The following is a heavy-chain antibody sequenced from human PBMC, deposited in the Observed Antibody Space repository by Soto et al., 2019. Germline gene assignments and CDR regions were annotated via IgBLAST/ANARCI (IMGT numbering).Heavy chain of an antibody. CDR2: ISGSGGST. CDR3: AKSQTAAGTFSNWYFDL. D-gene: IGHD6-13*01. CDR1: GFTFSSYA. J-gene: IGHJ2*01. Sequence: EVQLLESGGGLVQPGGSLRLSCAASGFTFSSYAMSWVRQAPGKGLEWVSAISGSGGSTYYADSVKGRFTITRDNSKNTLYLQVNSRRAEDTAVYYCAKSQTAAGTFSNWYFDLWGRGTLVTVSS. V-gene: IGHV3-23*01.